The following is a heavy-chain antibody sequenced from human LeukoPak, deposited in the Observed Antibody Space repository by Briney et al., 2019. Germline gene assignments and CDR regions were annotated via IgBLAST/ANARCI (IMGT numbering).Heavy chain of an antibody. CDR2: IIPIFGTA. D-gene: IGHD3-9*01. CDR3: AREPPRYFDWSGFNWFDP. Sequence: ASVKVSCEASGGTFSSYAISWVRQAPGQGLEWMGGIIPIFGTANYAQKFQGRVTITADESTSTAYMELSSLRSEDTAVYYCAREPPRYFDWSGFNWFDPWGQGTLVTVSS. V-gene: IGHV1-69*13. CDR1: GGTFSSYA. J-gene: IGHJ5*02.